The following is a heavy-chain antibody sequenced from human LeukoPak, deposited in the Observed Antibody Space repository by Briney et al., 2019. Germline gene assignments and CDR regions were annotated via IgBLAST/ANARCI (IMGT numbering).Heavy chain of an antibody. CDR2: ISWNSGSI. J-gene: IGHJ4*02. D-gene: IGHD3-22*01. V-gene: IGHV3-9*01. Sequence: PGGSLRLSCAASGFTFDDYAMHWVRQAPGKGLEWVSGISWNSGSIGYADSVKGRFTISRDNAKNSLYLQMNSLRAEDTALYYCAKDMSRYDSSGYYDYYFDYWGQGTLVTVSS. CDR3: AKDMSRYDSSGYYDYYFDY. CDR1: GFTFDDYA.